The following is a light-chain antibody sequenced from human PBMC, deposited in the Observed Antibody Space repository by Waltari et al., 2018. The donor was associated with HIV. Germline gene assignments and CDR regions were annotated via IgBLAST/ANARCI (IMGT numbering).Light chain of an antibody. CDR1: SSDIGYFNY. CDR3: AAYAGNNIVI. V-gene: IGLV2-8*01. J-gene: IGLJ2*01. CDR2: DGS. Sequence: QCALTQPPSASRSPGQSVTVSCTGTSSDIGYFNYVSGYQQHPGKAPKLLIYDGSKRPSGFPDCFSASKSGATASLTVAGLLAEDEADYYCAAYAGNNIVIFGGGTKVTV.